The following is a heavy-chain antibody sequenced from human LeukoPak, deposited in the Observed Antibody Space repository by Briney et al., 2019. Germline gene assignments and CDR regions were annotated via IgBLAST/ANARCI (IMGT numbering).Heavy chain of an antibody. J-gene: IGHJ4*02. CDR1: GGSISGYY. CDR2: ISYSGST. CDR3: ARDLQGTTMDY. V-gene: IGHV4-59*01. D-gene: IGHD1-26*01. Sequence: SETLSLTCTVSGGSISGYYWSWIRQPPGKGLEWIGHISYSGSTNYNPSLKGRVTISVDTSKNQLSLNLSSVTAADTAVYYCARDLQGTTMDYWGQGTLVTVSS.